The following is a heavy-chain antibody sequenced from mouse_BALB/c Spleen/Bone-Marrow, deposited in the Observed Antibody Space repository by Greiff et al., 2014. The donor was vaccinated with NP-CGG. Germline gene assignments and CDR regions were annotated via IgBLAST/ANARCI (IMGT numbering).Heavy chain of an antibody. CDR1: GYTFSNYW. J-gene: IGHJ2*01. CDR3: TTLARNKFDY. CDR2: IYPGNSDT. V-gene: IGHV1-5*01. D-gene: IGHD3-1*01. Sequence: EVQLVESGTVLARPGAAVKMSCKASGYTFSNYWMHWVKQRPGQGLEWIGTIYPGNSDTTYNQKFKGKATLTAVTSTSTGYMELSSLTNEDSAVYYCTTLARNKFDYWGQGTTLTVSS.